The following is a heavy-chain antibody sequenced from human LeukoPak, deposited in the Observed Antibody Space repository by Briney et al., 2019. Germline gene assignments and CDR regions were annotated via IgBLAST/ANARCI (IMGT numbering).Heavy chain of an antibody. V-gene: IGHV3-11*03. CDR1: EFTFSDYY. CDR3: ARTSGSSRYYFDY. CDR2: ISSSSSYT. Sequence: GGSLRLSCAASEFTFSDYYMSRIRQAPGKGLEWVSYISSSSSYTSYADSVKGRFTISRDNAKNSLYLQMNSLRAEDTAVYYCARTSGSSRYYFDYWGPGTLVTVSS. J-gene: IGHJ4*02. D-gene: IGHD3-10*01.